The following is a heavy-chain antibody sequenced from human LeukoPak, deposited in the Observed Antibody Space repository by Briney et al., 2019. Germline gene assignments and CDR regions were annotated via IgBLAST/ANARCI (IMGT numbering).Heavy chain of an antibody. V-gene: IGHV3-48*03. CDR2: INRSGSTK. CDR1: KFIFCSYE. J-gene: IGHJ4*02. D-gene: IGHD2-2*01. CDR3: ARSTGPVALYYFDS. Sequence: GGSLRLFCEACKFIFCSYEMNWVRKAPGKALEWVSYINRSGSTKYYADSVKGRFTISRDNAENLLYLQMNSLKAEDTALYYCARSTGPVALYYFDSWGQGTLVTVSS.